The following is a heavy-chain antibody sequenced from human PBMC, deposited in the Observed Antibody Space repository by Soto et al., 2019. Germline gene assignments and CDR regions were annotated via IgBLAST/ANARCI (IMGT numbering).Heavy chain of an antibody. Sequence: QVQLVESGGGVVQPGRSLRLSCAASGFTFSSYGMHWVRQAPGKGLEWVAVIWYDGSNKYYADSVKGRFTISRDNSKNTLYLQMNSLRAEDTAVYYYARKSGYSYGWDYFDYWGQGTLVTVSS. CDR3: ARKSGYSYGWDYFDY. D-gene: IGHD5-18*01. J-gene: IGHJ4*02. CDR2: IWYDGSNK. CDR1: GFTFSSYG. V-gene: IGHV3-33*01.